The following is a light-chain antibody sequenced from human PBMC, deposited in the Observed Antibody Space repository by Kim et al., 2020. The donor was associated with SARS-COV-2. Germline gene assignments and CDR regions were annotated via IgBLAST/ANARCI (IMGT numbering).Light chain of an antibody. CDR3: QHYSSYGLT. J-gene: IGKJ4*01. CDR2: KAS. CDR1: QSISSW. Sequence: ASVGDRVNITCRASQSISSWVAWYQQKPGKPPKVLIYKASSLESGVPSRFSGSGFGTEFSLTISSLQPDDFATYYCQHYSSYGLTFGGGTKVDIK. V-gene: IGKV1-5*03.